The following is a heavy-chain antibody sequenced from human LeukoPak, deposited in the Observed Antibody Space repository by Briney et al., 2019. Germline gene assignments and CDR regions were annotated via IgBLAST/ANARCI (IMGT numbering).Heavy chain of an antibody. D-gene: IGHD3-10*01. Sequence: PSETLSLTCTVSGGSISSYYWSWIRQPPGKGLEWVSSIFPSGGEIHYADSVRGRFTISRDNSKSTLSLQMNSLRAEDTAIYYCAKGLRGVTNTPFDYWGQGTLVTVSS. V-gene: IGHV3-23*01. CDR3: AKGLRGVTNTPFDY. CDR1: GGSISSYY. J-gene: IGHJ4*02. CDR2: IFPSGGEI.